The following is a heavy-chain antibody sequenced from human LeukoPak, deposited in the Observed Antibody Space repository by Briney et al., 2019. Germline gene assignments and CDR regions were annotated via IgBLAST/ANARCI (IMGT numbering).Heavy chain of an antibody. CDR2: IYYNGNT. CDR3: ARLWRAAIDY. CDR1: GASISSSTYY. J-gene: IGHJ4*02. Sequence: NPSETLSLTCTVSGASISSSTYYWGYFRQPPGKGLEWIGNIYYNGNTYYNPSLKSRATISADTSKNQFSLKLTSVTAADTAVYYCARLWRAAIDYGGQGTPVTVSS. D-gene: IGHD1-1*01. V-gene: IGHV4-39*01.